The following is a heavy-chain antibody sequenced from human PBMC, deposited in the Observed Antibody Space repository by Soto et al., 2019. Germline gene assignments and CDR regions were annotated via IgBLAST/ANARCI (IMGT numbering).Heavy chain of an antibody. D-gene: IGHD2-2*01. CDR3: TRVVVPDLRGWATHSSYYYYMAV. Sequence: QVQLQESGPGQVEPSGTLSLTCAVSSGSISSDNWWSWVRQSPEKGLEWIGEIHHSGGTNYNPSLKSRVTISVDKSKNQFPLKLRFVTAADSAVYYCTRVVVPDLRGWATHSSYYYYMAVGGKGTTVTVSS. CDR1: SGSISSDNW. J-gene: IGHJ6*03. V-gene: IGHV4-4*02. CDR2: IHHSGGT.